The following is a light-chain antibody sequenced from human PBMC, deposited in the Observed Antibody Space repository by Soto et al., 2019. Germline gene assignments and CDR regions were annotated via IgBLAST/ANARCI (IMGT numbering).Light chain of an antibody. V-gene: IGKV1-33*01. Sequence: DIQMTQCPSSLCASVGDRATIACQASQDINKNLIWYQQTKGKAPKILIYDASDLETGVPSRFSGSCSGTGFTFPISRLQPEDFSTYYCQQYESLPLTFGQGTRLEIK. CDR2: DAS. CDR1: QDINKN. CDR3: QQYESLPLT. J-gene: IGKJ5*01.